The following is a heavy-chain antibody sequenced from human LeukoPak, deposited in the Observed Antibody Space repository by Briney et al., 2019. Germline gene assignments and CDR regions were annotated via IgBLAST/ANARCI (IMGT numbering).Heavy chain of an antibody. CDR1: GFTFSDYY. Sequence: PGGSLRLSCAASGFTFSDYYMSWIRQAPGKGLEWVSYIRSSGSTIYYADSVKGRFTISRDNAKNSLYLQMNRLRAEDTAVYYCARDPHVDIVATTVLNDAFDIWGQGTMVTVSS. J-gene: IGHJ3*02. V-gene: IGHV3-11*04. CDR2: IRSSGSTI. D-gene: IGHD5-12*01. CDR3: ARDPHVDIVATTVLNDAFDI.